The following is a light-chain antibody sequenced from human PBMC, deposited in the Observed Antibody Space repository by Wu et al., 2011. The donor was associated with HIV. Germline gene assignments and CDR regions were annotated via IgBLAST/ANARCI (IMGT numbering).Light chain of an antibody. CDR3: QQYGISTQVT. CDR2: GAS. V-gene: IGKV3-20*01. CDR1: QTFNSF. Sequence: EIVLTQSPVTLSLSPGERATFSCRASQTFNSFLAWYQQKPGQSPRLLIYGASRRASGIPDRVSGSGSGTDFTLTINRLEPEDFAVYYCQQYGISTQVTFGGGTKVEIK. J-gene: IGKJ4*01.